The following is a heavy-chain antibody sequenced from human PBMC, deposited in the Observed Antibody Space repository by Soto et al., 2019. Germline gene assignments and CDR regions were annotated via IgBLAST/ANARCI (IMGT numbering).Heavy chain of an antibody. J-gene: IGHJ3*02. Sequence: QVQLQESGPGLVKPSQTLSLTCTVSGGSISSGGYYWSWIRQNPGKGLEWIGYIYYSGTTNYNQSLKSRLTISVDTSKDPFSLMLNSMTAADTAVYYCARDESATDAFDIWGQGTMVTVSS. CDR1: GGSISSGGYY. D-gene: IGHD5-12*01. V-gene: IGHV4-31*03. CDR3: ARDESATDAFDI. CDR2: IYYSGTT.